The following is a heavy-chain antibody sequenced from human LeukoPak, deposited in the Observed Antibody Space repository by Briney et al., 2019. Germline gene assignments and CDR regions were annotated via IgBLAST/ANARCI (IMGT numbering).Heavy chain of an antibody. CDR3: ARDDNLAKNTMIQGY. D-gene: IGHD3-22*01. CDR2: INPSGGST. CDR1: GYTLTSYY. J-gene: IGHJ4*02. Sequence: ASVKVSCKASGYTLTSYYMHWVRQAPGQGLEWMGIINPSGGSTSYAQKFRGRVTMTRDTSTSTVYMELSSLRSEDTAVYYCARDDNLAKNTMIQGYWGQGTLVTVSS. V-gene: IGHV1-46*01.